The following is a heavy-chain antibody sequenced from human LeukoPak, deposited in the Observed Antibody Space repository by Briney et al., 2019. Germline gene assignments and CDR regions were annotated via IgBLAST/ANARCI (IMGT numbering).Heavy chain of an antibody. CDR3: ARDISDSSSWYVIYYYYGMDV. J-gene: IGHJ6*02. CDR1: GYTFTSYG. V-gene: IGHV1-18*01. CDR2: ISAYNGNT. D-gene: IGHD6-13*01. Sequence: AASVKVSCKASGYTFTSYGISWVRQAPGQGLEWMGWISAYNGNTNYAQKLQGRVTMTTDTSTSTAYMELRSLRSDDTAVYYCARDISDSSSWYVIYYYYGMDVWGQGTTVTVSS.